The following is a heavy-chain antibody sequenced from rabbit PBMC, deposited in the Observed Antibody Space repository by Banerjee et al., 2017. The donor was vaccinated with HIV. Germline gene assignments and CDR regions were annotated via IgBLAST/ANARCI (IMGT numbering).Heavy chain of an antibody. Sequence: QEQLEESGGGLVQPEGSLTLTCTASGFSFSNNYVMCWVRQGLGKGLEWIAFINTSSGNTVYATWAKGRFPSSKTSWTTVSLQKTSLTAACTATYLCARGSDDSSRGLDLWSPGTRV. CDR2: INTSSGNT. V-gene: IGHV1S45*01. CDR1: GFSFSNNYV. CDR3: ARGSDDSSRGLDL. D-gene: IGHD1-1*01. J-gene: IGHJ3*01.